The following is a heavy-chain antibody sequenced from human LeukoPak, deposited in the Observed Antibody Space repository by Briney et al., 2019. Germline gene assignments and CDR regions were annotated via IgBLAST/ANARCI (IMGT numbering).Heavy chain of an antibody. CDR3: ARQTGAGLFILP. Sequence: SETLSLTCAVSGGSISTSNSYWGWIRRPPGKGLEWVGSIYYSGNTYYNPSLKSRVTISVDTSKNQFSLILTSVTAADTAVYYCARQTGAGLFILPGGQGTLVTVSS. D-gene: IGHD3-3*01. J-gene: IGHJ4*02. V-gene: IGHV4-39*01. CDR1: GGSISTSNSY. CDR2: IYYSGNT.